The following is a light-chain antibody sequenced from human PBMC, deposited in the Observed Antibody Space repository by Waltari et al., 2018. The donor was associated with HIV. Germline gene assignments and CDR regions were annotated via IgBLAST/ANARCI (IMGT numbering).Light chain of an antibody. CDR2: SNN. Sequence: QSVLTQPPSASGTPGQRVTISCSGSSSNIGSNTVNWYQQLPGTAPKLLIYSNNQPPSGLPDRFSGSKSGTSASLAISGLQSEDEADYYCAAWDDSLNGPGVVFGGGTKLTVL. J-gene: IGLJ2*01. CDR3: AAWDDSLNGPGVV. CDR1: SSNIGSNT. V-gene: IGLV1-44*01.